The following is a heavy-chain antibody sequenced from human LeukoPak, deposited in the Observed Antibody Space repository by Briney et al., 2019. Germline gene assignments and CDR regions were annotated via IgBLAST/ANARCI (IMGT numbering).Heavy chain of an antibody. CDR2: ISSSGRTI. D-gene: IGHD2-2*01. CDR1: GFTFSDYY. CDR3: ARTDCSSSSCYELDY. V-gene: IGHV3-11*04. J-gene: IGHJ4*02. Sequence: GGSLRLSCAGSGFTFSDYYMSWIRQAPGKGLEWVSYISSSGRTIYYADSVKGRLTISRDNAKNSLYLQMNSLRAEDTAVYYCARTDCSSSSCYELDYWGQGTLVTVPS.